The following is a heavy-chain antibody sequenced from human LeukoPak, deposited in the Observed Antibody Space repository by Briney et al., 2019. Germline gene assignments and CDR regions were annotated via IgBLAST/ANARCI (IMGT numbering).Heavy chain of an antibody. CDR2: VYYSGST. D-gene: IGHD5-12*01. CDR1: GGSTSPYY. Sequence: SETLSLTCTVSGGSTSPYYWSWIRQPPGKGLEWIGYVYYSGSTNYNPSLKSRVTISLDTSKNQFSLKLSSVTAADTAVYYCARSTWLLDKWGQGTLVTVSS. J-gene: IGHJ4*02. CDR3: ARSTWLLDK. V-gene: IGHV4-59*01.